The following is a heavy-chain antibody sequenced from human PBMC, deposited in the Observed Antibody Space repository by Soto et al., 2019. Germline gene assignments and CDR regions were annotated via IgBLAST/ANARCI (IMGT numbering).Heavy chain of an antibody. Sequence: GSLRLSCAASGFTFSSYGMHWVRQAPCKGLEWVAVIWYDGSNKYYADSVKGRFTISRDNSKNTLYLQMNSLRAEDPAVYYCAAPWAAAEETTGYVPWGQGTLVTVSS. J-gene: IGHJ5*02. CDR2: IWYDGSNK. V-gene: IGHV3-33*01. CDR1: GFTFSSYG. D-gene: IGHD6-13*01. CDR3: AAPWAAAEETTGYVP.